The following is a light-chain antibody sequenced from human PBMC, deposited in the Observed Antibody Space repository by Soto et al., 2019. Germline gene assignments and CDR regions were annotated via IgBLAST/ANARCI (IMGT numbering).Light chain of an antibody. CDR1: QSIGRF. J-gene: IGKJ1*01. CDR2: DAS. Sequence: DIQMTQSPSTLSASVGDRATITCRASQSIGRFLAWYQHQPGKAPKLLIYDASTLESGVPSRFSGTGSGTEFTFSITSLQPEDFGTYYCQQCYMGWTFGQGTKVDI. V-gene: IGKV1-5*01. CDR3: QQCYMGWT.